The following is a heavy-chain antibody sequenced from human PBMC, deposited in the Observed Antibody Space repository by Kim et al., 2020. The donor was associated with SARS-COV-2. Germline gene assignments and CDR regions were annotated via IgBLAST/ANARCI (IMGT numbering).Heavy chain of an antibody. CDR3: ATRADNSYGYFFYFDS. J-gene: IGHJ4*02. D-gene: IGHD5-18*01. V-gene: IGHV3-23*01. Sequence: GGSLRLSCAASGFTFSSYAMSWVRQAPGKGLEWVSAISGSGGSTYYADSVKGRFTISRDNSRNTLYLQMNSLRAEDTAVYYCATRADNSYGYFFYFDSWGQGTLVTVSS. CDR2: ISGSGGST. CDR1: GFTFSSYA.